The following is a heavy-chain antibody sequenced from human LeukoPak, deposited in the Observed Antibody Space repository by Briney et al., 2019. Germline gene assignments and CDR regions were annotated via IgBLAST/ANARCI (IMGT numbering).Heavy chain of an antibody. D-gene: IGHD1-26*01. CDR2: IYYSGST. V-gene: IGHV4-39*01. CDR3: ARGEGAPNFDY. CDR1: GGSISSSSYY. Sequence: SETLSLTCTVSGGSISSSSYYWGWIRQPPGKGLEWIGSIYYSGSTYYNPSLKSRVTISVDTSKNQFSLKLSSVTAADTAVYYCARGEGAPNFDYWGQGTLVTVSS. J-gene: IGHJ4*02.